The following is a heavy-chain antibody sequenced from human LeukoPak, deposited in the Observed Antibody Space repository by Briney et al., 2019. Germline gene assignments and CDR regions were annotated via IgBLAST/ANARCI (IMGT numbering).Heavy chain of an antibody. D-gene: IGHD6-19*01. J-gene: IGHJ4*02. CDR3: ARGSIAVAGLDY. CDR2: ISSSGSNI. Sequence: GGPLTLSCAASGFPLSDYYMSWIRQAPGKGLEGVSYISSSGSNIYYADSVKGRFTISRDNAKNSLYLQMNSLRAEDTAVYYCARGSIAVAGLDYWGQGTLVTVSS. CDR1: GFPLSDYY. V-gene: IGHV3-11*04.